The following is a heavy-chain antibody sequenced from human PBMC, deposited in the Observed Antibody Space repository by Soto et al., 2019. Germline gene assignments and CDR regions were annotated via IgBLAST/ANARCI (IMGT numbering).Heavy chain of an antibody. Sequence: GPPVKVSCKASGYTFTNNDVTWVRQATGQGLEWMGWMNPGSGDTGYAQKFQGRVTMTRNISIATAYMELSSLRSEDTAIYYCARMASFGSLNWFDPWGQGTLVTVSS. D-gene: IGHD5-18*01. CDR1: GYTFTNND. V-gene: IGHV1-8*01. J-gene: IGHJ5*02. CDR3: ARMASFGSLNWFDP. CDR2: MNPGSGDT.